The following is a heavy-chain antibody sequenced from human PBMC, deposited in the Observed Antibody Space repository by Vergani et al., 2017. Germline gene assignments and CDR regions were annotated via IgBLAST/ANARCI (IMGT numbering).Heavy chain of an antibody. Sequence: QVQLQESGPGLVKPSQTLSLSCTVSGGSVRTSIGYYWTWIRQPAGKTLEWIGEIFSSGTTNYNPSFKNRVTMSVDTSKNQFSLKLNSVTAADTAVYYCARGGLERVYSSGWYDHFDYWGQGTLVTVSS. J-gene: IGHJ4*02. D-gene: IGHD6-19*01. V-gene: IGHV4-61*02. CDR2: IFSSGTT. CDR3: ARGGLERVYSSGWYDHFDY. CDR1: GGSVRTSIGYY.